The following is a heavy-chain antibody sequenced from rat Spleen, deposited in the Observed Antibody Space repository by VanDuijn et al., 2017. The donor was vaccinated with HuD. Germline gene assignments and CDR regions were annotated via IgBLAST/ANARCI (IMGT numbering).Heavy chain of an antibody. Sequence: EVQLVESDGGLVQPGRSLKLSCATSGFTFADCYMAWVRQAPTKGLEWVATISYDGGSTYYRDSVKGRFTVSRNNAKSTLYLEMDSLRSEDTATYYCATDYYSGVMDAWGQGASVTVSS. CDR3: ATDYYSGVMDA. CDR1: GFTFADCY. CDR2: ISYDGGST. J-gene: IGHJ4*01. D-gene: IGHD1-1*01. V-gene: IGHV5-20*01.